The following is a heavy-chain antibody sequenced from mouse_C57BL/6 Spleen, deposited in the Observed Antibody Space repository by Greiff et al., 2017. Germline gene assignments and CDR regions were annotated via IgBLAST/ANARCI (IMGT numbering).Heavy chain of an antibody. Sequence: VQLQQSGAELVKPGASVKLSCKASGYTFTSYWMHWVKQRPGPGLEWIGMIHPNSGSTNYNEKFKSKATLTVDKSSSTAYMQLSSLTSEDSAVYYCAREGGYGNPFAYWGQGTLVTVSA. CDR3: AREGGYGNPFAY. D-gene: IGHD2-1*01. V-gene: IGHV1-64*01. J-gene: IGHJ3*01. CDR2: IHPNSGST. CDR1: GYTFTSYW.